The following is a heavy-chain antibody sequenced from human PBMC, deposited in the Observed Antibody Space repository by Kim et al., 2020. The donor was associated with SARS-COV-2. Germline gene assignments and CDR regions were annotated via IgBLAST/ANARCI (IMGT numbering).Heavy chain of an antibody. V-gene: IGHV3-30*01. Sequence: ADSVRGRFTISGDKSKNTLYLQMNSLRAEDTAVYYCARSYSGSYYHWFDPWGQGTLVTVSS. J-gene: IGHJ5*02. CDR3: ARSYSGSYYHWFDP. D-gene: IGHD1-26*01.